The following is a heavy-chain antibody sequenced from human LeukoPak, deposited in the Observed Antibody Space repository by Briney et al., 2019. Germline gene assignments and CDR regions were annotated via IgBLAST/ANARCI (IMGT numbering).Heavy chain of an antibody. J-gene: IGHJ4*02. D-gene: IGHD6-19*01. CDR1: AFSFSDYA. CDR3: ARQRTAWSVDS. Sequence: GGSLRLSCSASAFSFSDYAMGWVRQAPGKGLGWVASIIGRGGSTYYADSVKGRLIISRDNSKHTLFLQMNSLRAEDTAVYYCARQRTAWSVDSWGQGILVTVSS. V-gene: IGHV3-23*01. CDR2: IIGRGGST.